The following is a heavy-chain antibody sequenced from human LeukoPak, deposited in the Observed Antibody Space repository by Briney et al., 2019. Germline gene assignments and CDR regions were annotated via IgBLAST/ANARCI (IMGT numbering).Heavy chain of an antibody. CDR2: INSNNGGT. V-gene: IGHV1-2*02. J-gene: IGHJ1*01. Sequence: ASVKVSCKASGYTFTGYYMHWVRQASGQGLEWMGWINSNNGGTNYAQNFQGRVTMTRDTSISTAYMELRWLRSDDTAVYYCARGGVAEYVRHWGQGTLVTVSS. CDR1: GYTFTGYY. CDR3: ARGGVAEYVRH.